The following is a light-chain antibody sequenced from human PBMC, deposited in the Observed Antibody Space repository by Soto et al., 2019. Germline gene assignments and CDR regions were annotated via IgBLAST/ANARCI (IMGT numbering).Light chain of an antibody. CDR2: DAS. J-gene: IGKJ1*01. CDR3: QQYGSSPRT. Sequence: EIVLTQSPGTLSLSPGERTTLSFRASQSVSSDFLAWYQQKPGQAPRLLICDASNRATGIPDRFSGSGSGTDFTLTISRLEPEDFAVYYCQQYGSSPRTFGQGTKVDIK. V-gene: IGKV3-20*01. CDR1: QSVSSDF.